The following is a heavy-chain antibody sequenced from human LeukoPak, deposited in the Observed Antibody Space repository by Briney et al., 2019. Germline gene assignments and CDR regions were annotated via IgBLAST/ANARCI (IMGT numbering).Heavy chain of an antibody. CDR1: GFTFSTYA. Sequence: GGSLRLSCAVSGFTFSTYAMHWVRQAPGTGLEWVAVMAYDGTNKVHADSAKGRFTISRDNSMRTLYLQMNSLRVEDTAVYYCARGGVYGDYPNYYSYYSMDVWGKGTTVTVSS. V-gene: IGHV3-30-3*01. CDR2: MAYDGTNK. CDR3: ARGGVYGDYPNYYSYYSMDV. D-gene: IGHD4-17*01. J-gene: IGHJ6*03.